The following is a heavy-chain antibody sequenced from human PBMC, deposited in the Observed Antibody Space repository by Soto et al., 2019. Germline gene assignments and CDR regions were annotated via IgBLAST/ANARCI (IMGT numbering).Heavy chain of an antibody. CDR1: GFTVSSNY. V-gene: IGHV3-66*01. CDR3: ARDRFRYCSGGSCYFYYYYMDV. J-gene: IGHJ6*03. CDR2: IYSGGST. D-gene: IGHD2-15*01. Sequence: GGSLRLSCAASGFTVSSNYMSWVRQAPGKGLEWVSVIYSGGSTYYADSGKGRFTISRDNSKNTLYLQMNSLRAEDTAVYYCARDRFRYCSGGSCYFYYYYMDVWGKGTTVTVSS.